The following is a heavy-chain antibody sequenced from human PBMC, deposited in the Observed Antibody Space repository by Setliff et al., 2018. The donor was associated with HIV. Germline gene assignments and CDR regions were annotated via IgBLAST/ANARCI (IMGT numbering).Heavy chain of an antibody. CDR1: ASFSSYY. J-gene: IGHJ4*02. CDR3: ARLGAVAGPPEDS. Sequence: KLSETLSLTCTVSASFSSYYWSWIRQPPGRGLEWIGCISSSGNTLYNPSLKSRFTLSIDTSKNQFSLRLTSVTASDTAVYYCARLGAVAGPPEDSWGQGTLVTVSS. CDR2: ISSSGNT. D-gene: IGHD6-19*01. V-gene: IGHV4-4*09.